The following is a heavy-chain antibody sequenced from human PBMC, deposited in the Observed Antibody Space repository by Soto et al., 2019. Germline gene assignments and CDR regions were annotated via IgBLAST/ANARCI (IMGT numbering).Heavy chain of an antibody. J-gene: IGHJ4*02. CDR1: GFSLSTSGVG. CDR2: IYWDDDK. CDR3: AHRPSYCSGGSCYSGFDY. D-gene: IGHD2-15*01. Sequence: QITLKESGPPLVKPTQTLTLTCTFSGFSLSTSGVGVGWIRQPPGKALEWLALIYWDDDKRYSPSLKSRLTLTKDTSKNQVVLTMTNMDPVDTATYYCAHRPSYCSGGSCYSGFDYWGQGTLVTVSS. V-gene: IGHV2-5*02.